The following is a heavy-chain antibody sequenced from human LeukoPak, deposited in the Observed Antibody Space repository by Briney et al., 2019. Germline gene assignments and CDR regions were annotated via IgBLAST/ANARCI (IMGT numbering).Heavy chain of an antibody. J-gene: IGHJ3*02. V-gene: IGHV1-69*13. Sequence: SVKVSCKASGGTFSSYAISWVRQAPGQGLEWMGGIIPIFGTANYAQKFQGRVTITADESTSAAYMELSSLRSEDTAVYYCARAVEMATIQGAMAFDIWGQGTMVTVSS. CDR1: GGTFSSYA. CDR2: IIPIFGTA. D-gene: IGHD5-24*01. CDR3: ARAVEMATIQGAMAFDI.